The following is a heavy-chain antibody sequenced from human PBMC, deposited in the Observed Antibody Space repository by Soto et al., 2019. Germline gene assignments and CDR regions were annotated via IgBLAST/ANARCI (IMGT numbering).Heavy chain of an antibody. D-gene: IGHD6-13*01. V-gene: IGHV1-18*01. CDR1: GYTFTSYG. CDR2: ISAYNGNT. J-gene: IGHJ5*02. CDR3: ARDGFGAAAAGTRWFDP. Sequence: GASVKVSCKASGYTFTSYGISWVRQAPGQGLEWMGWISAYNGNTNYAQKLQGRVTMTTDTSTSTAYMELRSLRSDDTAVYYCARDGFGAAAAGTRWFDPWGQGTLVTVSS.